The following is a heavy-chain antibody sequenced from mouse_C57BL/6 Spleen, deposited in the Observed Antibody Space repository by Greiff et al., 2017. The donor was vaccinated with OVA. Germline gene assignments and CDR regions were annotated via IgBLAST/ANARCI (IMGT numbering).Heavy chain of an antibody. CDR2: IDPETGGT. CDR1: GYTFTDYE. Sequence: VQLQQSGAELVRPGASVTLSCKASGYTFTDYEMHWVKQTTVHGLEWIGAIDPETGGTAYKQKFKGKSILTADKSSSTAYMELRSLTSEDSAVYYCTRGYGNYWYFDVWGTGTTVTVAS. CDR3: TRGYGNYWYFDV. V-gene: IGHV1-15*01. J-gene: IGHJ1*03. D-gene: IGHD2-10*02.